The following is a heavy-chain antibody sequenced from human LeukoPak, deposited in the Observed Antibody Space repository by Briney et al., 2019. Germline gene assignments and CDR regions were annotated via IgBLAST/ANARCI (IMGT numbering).Heavy chain of an antibody. CDR1: GGSISSYY. CDR2: IYYSGST. CDR3: ARADSSSWYRGDYNWFDP. D-gene: IGHD6-13*01. Sequence: SETLSLTCTVSGGSISSYYWSWIRQPPGKGLEWIGYIYYSGSTNYKPSLKSGVTISVETSKNQFSLKLRSVTAADTAVYYCARADSSSWYRGDYNWFDPWGQGTLVTVSS. J-gene: IGHJ5*02. V-gene: IGHV4-59*01.